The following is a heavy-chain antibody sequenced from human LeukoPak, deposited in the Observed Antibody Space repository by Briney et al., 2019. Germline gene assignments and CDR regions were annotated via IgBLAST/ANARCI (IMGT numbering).Heavy chain of an antibody. CDR1: GGSFSGYY. D-gene: IGHD4-17*01. CDR3: ARGKTTVTVYYYGMDV. V-gene: IGHV4-34*01. J-gene: IGHJ6*02. CDR2: INHSGST. Sequence: PSETLSLTCAVYGGSFSGYYWSWIRQPPGKGLEWIGEINHSGSTNYNPSLKSRVTISVDTSKNQFSLKLSSVTAADTAVYYCARGKTTVTVYYYGMDVWGQGTTVTVSS.